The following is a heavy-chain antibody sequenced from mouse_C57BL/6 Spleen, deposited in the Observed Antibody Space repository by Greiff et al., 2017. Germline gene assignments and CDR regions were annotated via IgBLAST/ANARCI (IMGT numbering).Heavy chain of an antibody. CDR2: ISDGGSYT. D-gene: IGHD1-1*01. Sequence: EVHLVESGGGLVKPGGSLKLSCAASGFTFSSYAMSWVRQTPEKRLEWVATISDGGSYTYYPDNVKGRFTISRDNAKNNLYLQMSHLKSEDTAMYYCARDEDYGSSYGVAMDYWGQGTSVTVSS. V-gene: IGHV5-4*01. CDR1: GFTFSSYA. CDR3: ARDEDYGSSYGVAMDY. J-gene: IGHJ4*01.